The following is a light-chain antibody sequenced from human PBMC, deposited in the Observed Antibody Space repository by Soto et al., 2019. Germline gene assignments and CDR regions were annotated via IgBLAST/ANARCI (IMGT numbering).Light chain of an antibody. CDR3: GTWDSSLSVHV. V-gene: IGLV1-51*01. CDR1: SSNIGNNY. Sequence: QAVVTQPPSVSAAPGQKVTISCSGSSSNIGNNYLSWYQQFPGTAPKLLIYDNNKRPSGIPDRFSGSKSGTSATLGITGLQTGDEADYYCGTWDSSLSVHVFGTGTKVTVL. J-gene: IGLJ1*01. CDR2: DNN.